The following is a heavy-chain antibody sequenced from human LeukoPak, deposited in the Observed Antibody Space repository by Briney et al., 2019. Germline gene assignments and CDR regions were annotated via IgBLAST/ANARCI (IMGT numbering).Heavy chain of an antibody. CDR1: GYTFTGYY. CDR3: ARGLRGSGY. CDR2: INPNSGGT. V-gene: IGHV1-2*02. D-gene: IGHD6-25*01. Sequence: ASVKVSCKASGYTFTGYYMHWVRQAPGRGLEWMGWINPNSGGTNYAQKFQGRITVTRDTSISTLYMELSRLRYDDTAVYYCARGLRGSGYWGQGTLVTVSS. J-gene: IGHJ4*02.